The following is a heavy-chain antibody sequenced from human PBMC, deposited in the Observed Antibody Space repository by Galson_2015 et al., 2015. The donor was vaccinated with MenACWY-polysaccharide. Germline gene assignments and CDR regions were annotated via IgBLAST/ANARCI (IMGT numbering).Heavy chain of an antibody. J-gene: IGHJ4*02. Sequence: SLRLSCAASGFVFSSCGMQWVRQAPGKGLEWVAVVSSDGGTQFYADSVKGRFTISRDNSKNTLYLQINSLRAEDTAVYYCAKESGIPQYGAYFDYWGQGTLVPVSS. D-gene: IGHD4/OR15-4a*01. CDR2: VSSDGGTQ. V-gene: IGHV3-30*18. CDR3: AKESGIPQYGAYFDY. CDR1: GFVFSSCG.